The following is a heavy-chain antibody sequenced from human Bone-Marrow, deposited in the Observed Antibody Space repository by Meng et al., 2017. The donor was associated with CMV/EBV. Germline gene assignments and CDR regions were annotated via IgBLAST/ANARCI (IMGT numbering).Heavy chain of an antibody. J-gene: IGHJ6*02. CDR3: ATISKGYYYYGMDV. Sequence: VKVSCKASGYTFTGYYMHWVRQAPGQGLEWMGWINPNSGGTNYAQKFQGRVTMTRDTSISTAYMELSRLRSDDTAVYYCATISKGYYYYGMDVWVQGTTVTVSS. CDR1: GYTFTGYY. D-gene: IGHD3-9*01. V-gene: IGHV1-2*02. CDR2: INPNSGGT.